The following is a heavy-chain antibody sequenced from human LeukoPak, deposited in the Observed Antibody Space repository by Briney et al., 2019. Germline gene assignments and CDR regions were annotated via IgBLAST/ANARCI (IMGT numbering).Heavy chain of an antibody. Sequence: PGGSLRLSCAASGFTFSSYAMHWVRQAPGKGLEWVAVISYDGSNKYYADSVKGRFTISRDNSKNTLYLQMNSLRAEDTAVYYCARTYYDFWSGYYSHEGNPFDYWGQGTLVTVSS. J-gene: IGHJ4*02. CDR3: ARTYYDFWSGYYSHEGNPFDY. CDR2: ISYDGSNK. CDR1: GFTFSSYA. D-gene: IGHD3-3*01. V-gene: IGHV3-30*04.